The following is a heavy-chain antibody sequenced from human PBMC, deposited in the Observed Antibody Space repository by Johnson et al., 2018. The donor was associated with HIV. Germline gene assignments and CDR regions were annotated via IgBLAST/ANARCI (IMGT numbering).Heavy chain of an antibody. J-gene: IGHJ3*02. V-gene: IGHV3-30*04. CDR1: GFTFSSYA. CDR3: AKVRCGGDCLDAFDI. CDR2: ISYDGSNK. D-gene: IGHD2-21*02. Sequence: QVQLVESGGGVVQPGRSLRLSCAASGFTFSSYAMHWVRQAPGKGLEWVAVISYDGSNKYYADSVNGRFTISRDNSRNTLYLQMNSLRTEDTAVYYCAKVRCGGDCLDAFDIWGQGTMVTVSS.